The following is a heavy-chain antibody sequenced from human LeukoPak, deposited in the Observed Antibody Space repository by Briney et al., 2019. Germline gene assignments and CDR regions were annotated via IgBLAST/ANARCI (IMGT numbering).Heavy chain of an antibody. J-gene: IGHJ4*02. CDR2: IYTSGST. CDR1: GGSISSYY. D-gene: IGHD3-10*01. CDR3: ARGRGSTGAVKYYFDY. V-gene: IGHV4-4*07. Sequence: PSETLSLTCTVSGGSISSYYWSWIRQPAGKGLEWIGRIYTSGSTNYNPSLKSRVTMSVDTSKNQFSLELSSVTAADTAVYYCARGRGSTGAVKYYFDYWGQGTLVTVSS.